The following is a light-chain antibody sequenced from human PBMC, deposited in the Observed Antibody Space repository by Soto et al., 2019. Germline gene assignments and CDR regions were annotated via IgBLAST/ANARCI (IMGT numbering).Light chain of an antibody. CDR1: SSDVGGFYY. CDR3: SSYSSSSTFYV. Sequence: QSVLTQPPSASGSPGLSVTISCTGTSSDVGGFYYVSWYQHHPGKDPKLMIYQVSNRPSGVSNRFSGSKSGNTASLTISGLQAEDEADYFCSSYSSSSTFYVFGARTKVTV. CDR2: QVS. V-gene: IGLV2-14*01. J-gene: IGLJ1*01.